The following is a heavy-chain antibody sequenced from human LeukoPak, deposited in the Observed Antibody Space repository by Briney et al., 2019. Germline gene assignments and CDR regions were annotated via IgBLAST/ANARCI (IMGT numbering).Heavy chain of an antibody. D-gene: IGHD2-21*02. Sequence: ASVKVSCEASGGTFSSYAISWVRQAPGQGLEWMGGIIPIFGTANYAQKFQGRVTITADKSTSTAYMELSSLRSEDTAVYYCASGHIVVVTADYYYYYYMDVWGKGTTVTVSS. CDR1: GGTFSSYA. CDR2: IIPIFGTA. CDR3: ASGHIVVVTADYYYYYYMDV. V-gene: IGHV1-69*06. J-gene: IGHJ6*03.